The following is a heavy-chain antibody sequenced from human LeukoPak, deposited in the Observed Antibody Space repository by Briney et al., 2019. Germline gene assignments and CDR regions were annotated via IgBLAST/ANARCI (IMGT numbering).Heavy chain of an antibody. J-gene: IGHJ6*02. CDR1: GFTFTSSA. CDR3: AADRAAVPRKHYYYYGMDV. D-gene: IGHD6-25*01. Sequence: SVKVSCKASGFTFTSSAVQWVRQARGQRLEWIGWIVVGSGNTNYAQKFQERDTITRDMSTSTAYMELSSLRSEDTAVYYCAADRAAVPRKHYYYYGMDVWGQGTTVTVSS. V-gene: IGHV1-58*01. CDR2: IVVGSGNT.